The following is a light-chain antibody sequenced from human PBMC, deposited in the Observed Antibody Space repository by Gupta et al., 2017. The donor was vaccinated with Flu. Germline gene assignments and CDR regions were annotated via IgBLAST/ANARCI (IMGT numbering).Light chain of an antibody. CDR3: LQSDSTPWT. J-gene: IGKJ1*01. CDR1: QTITNY. Sequence: DIQMTQSPSSLSASVGDRVTITCRTSQTITNYLNWYQQKPGKAPKLLIYGASSLQSGVPSRFSGSGSGTDFTLTISKLQPEDFATYYCLQSDSTPWTFGQGTKVEIK. CDR2: GAS. V-gene: IGKV1-39*01.